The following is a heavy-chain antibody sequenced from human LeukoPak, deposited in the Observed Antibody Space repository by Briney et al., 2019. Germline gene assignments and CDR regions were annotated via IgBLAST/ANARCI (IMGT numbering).Heavy chain of an antibody. CDR2: ISAYNGNT. CDR1: GYTFTSYG. D-gene: IGHD3-10*01. Sequence: GASVKVSCKASGYTFTSYGISWVRQAPGQGLEWMGWISAYNGNTNYAQKLQGRVTMTTDTSTSTAYMELRSLRSDDTAVYYRARSRFTTMVRGVSYYYGMDVWGQGTTVTVSS. V-gene: IGHV1-18*01. CDR3: ARSRFTTMVRGVSYYYGMDV. J-gene: IGHJ6*02.